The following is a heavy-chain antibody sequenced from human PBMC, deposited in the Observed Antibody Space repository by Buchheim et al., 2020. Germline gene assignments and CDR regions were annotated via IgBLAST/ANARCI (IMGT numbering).Heavy chain of an antibody. V-gene: IGHV3-7*01. J-gene: IGHJ6*02. D-gene: IGHD3-9*01. CDR2: IKQDGSEK. CDR1: GFTFSSYW. CDR3: ARYMGATGYLVSYYYYGMDV. Sequence: EVQLVESGGGLVQPGGSLRLSCAASGFTFSSYWMSWVRQAPGKGPEWVANIKQDGSEKYYVDSVKGRFTISRDNAKNSLYLQMNSLRAEDTAVYYCARYMGATGYLVSYYYYGMDVWGQGTT.